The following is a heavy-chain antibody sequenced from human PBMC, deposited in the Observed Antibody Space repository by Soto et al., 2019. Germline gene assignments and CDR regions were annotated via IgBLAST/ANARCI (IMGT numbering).Heavy chain of an antibody. CDR3: ARVGTGITGTTGYYYGMDV. J-gene: IGHJ6*02. V-gene: IGHV1-69*13. D-gene: IGHD1-7*01. CDR2: IIPIFGTA. CDR1: GGTFSSYA. Sequence: GASVKVSCKASGGTFSSYAIGWVRQAPGQGLEWMGGIIPIFGTANYAQKFQGRVTITADESTSTAYMELSSLRSEDTAVYYCARVGTGITGTTGYYYGMDVWGQGTTVTVSS.